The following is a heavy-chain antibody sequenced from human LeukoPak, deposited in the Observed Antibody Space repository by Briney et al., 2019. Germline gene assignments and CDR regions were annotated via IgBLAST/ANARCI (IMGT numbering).Heavy chain of an antibody. CDR1: GGSISSYY. CDR3: AREPTQKGAHYMDV. D-gene: IGHD3-16*01. Sequence: AETLSLTCTVSGGSISSYYWSWIRQPPGKGLEWIGYIYYSGSTNYNSSLKTRVTISVDTSKYQCTLTLSAVTAADTAVYYWAREPTQKGAHYMDVWSKGTTVTISS. CDR2: IYYSGST. V-gene: IGHV4-59*01. J-gene: IGHJ6*03.